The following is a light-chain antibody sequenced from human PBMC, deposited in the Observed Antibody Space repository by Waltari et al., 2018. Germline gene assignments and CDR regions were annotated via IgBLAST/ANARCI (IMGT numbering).Light chain of an antibody. CDR3: CSYAGSSTWV. Sequence: QSALPQPASVSGSPGQSINISCTGSSRDVGSYTLVSWYQQYPGKVPKLMIYEVNKRPSGVSNRFSGSKSGNTASLTISGLQAEDEADYYCCSYAGSSTWVFGGGTKVTVL. V-gene: IGLV2-23*02. CDR1: SRDVGSYTL. J-gene: IGLJ3*02. CDR2: EVN.